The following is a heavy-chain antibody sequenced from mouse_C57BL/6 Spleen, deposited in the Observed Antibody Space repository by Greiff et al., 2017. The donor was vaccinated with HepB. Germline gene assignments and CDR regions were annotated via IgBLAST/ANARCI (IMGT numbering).Heavy chain of an antibody. CDR3: ARYGTHWYFDV. V-gene: IGHV5-16*01. D-gene: IGHD1-1*01. Sequence: EVHLVESEGGLVQPGSSMKLSCTASGFTFSDYYMAWVRQVPEKGLEWVANINYDGSSTYYLDSLKSRFIISRDNAKNILYLQMSSLKSEDTATYYCARYGTHWYFDVWGTGTTVTVSS. CDR2: INYDGSST. J-gene: IGHJ1*03. CDR1: GFTFSDYY.